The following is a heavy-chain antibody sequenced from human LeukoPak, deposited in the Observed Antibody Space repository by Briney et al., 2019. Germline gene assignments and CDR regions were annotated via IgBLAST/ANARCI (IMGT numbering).Heavy chain of an antibody. CDR1: GFTFSSYD. V-gene: IGHV3-23*01. CDR2: ISGSGSST. CDR3: AKGNGQYSSGWYADY. J-gene: IGHJ4*02. D-gene: IGHD6-19*01. Sequence: PGGTLRLSCAASGFTFSSYDINWVRQAPGKGLEWVSGISGSGSSTYYEDSVKGRFTISRDNSKNTLYLQMNSLRAEDTAVYYCAKGNGQYSSGWYADYWGQGTLVTVSS.